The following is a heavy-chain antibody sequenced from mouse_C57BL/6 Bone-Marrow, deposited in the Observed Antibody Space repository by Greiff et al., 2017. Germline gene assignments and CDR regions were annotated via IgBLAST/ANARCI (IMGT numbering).Heavy chain of an antibody. Sequence: VQLQQSGAELVRPGASVKLSCKASGYTFTSYGISWVKQRTGQGLEWIGEIYPRGGNTYYTEKFKGKATLTADTSSSTAYLELRSLTSEDSAVDFCERDRLLGLYSAMDDWGQGTSVTVSA. J-gene: IGHJ4*01. CDR2: IYPRGGNT. CDR1: GYTFTSYG. D-gene: IGHD3-2*01. V-gene: IGHV1-81*01. CDR3: ERDRLLGLYSAMDD.